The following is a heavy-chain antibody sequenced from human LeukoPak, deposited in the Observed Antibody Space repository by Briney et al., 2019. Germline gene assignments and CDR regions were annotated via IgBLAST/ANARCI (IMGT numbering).Heavy chain of an antibody. D-gene: IGHD2-15*01. CDR3: ARDQDCSGGSCYSAAFNI. Sequence: ASVKVSCKASGYTFTGYYMHRVRQAPGQGLEWMGWINPNRGGTNYAQKFQGRVTMTRDTSISTAYMELSRLRSDDTAVYYCARDQDCSGGSCYSAAFNIWGQGTMVTVSS. CDR1: GYTFTGYY. V-gene: IGHV1-2*02. J-gene: IGHJ3*02. CDR2: INPNRGGT.